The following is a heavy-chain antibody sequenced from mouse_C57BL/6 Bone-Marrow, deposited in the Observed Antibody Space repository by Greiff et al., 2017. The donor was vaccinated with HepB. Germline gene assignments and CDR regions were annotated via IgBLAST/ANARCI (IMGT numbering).Heavy chain of an antibody. CDR3: TRDYYGSPGWYFDG. V-gene: IGHV5-9-1*02. Sequence: EVHLVESGEGLVKPGGSLKLSCAASGFTFSSYAMSWVRQTPEKRLEWVAYISSGGDYIYYADTVKGRFTISRDNARNTLYLQMSSLKSEDTAMYYCTRDYYGSPGWYFDGWGTGTTVTVSS. CDR1: GFTFSSYA. D-gene: IGHD1-1*01. J-gene: IGHJ1*03. CDR2: ISSGGDYI.